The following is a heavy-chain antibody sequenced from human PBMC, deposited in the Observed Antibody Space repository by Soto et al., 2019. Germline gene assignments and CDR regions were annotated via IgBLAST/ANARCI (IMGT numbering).Heavy chain of an antibody. D-gene: IGHD6-13*01. CDR1: GGSFSGYY. CDR3: ARQFKGIAMRDY. V-gene: IGHV4-34*01. Sequence: QVQLQQWGAGLLKPSETLSLTCGVYGGSFSGYYWSWIRQPPGKGLEWIGEINHSGSTNYNNPSLESRVAISVDTSKNQFSLRLSAVTAADTAVYYCARQFKGIAMRDYWGQGTLVTVSS. CDR2: INHSGST. J-gene: IGHJ4*02.